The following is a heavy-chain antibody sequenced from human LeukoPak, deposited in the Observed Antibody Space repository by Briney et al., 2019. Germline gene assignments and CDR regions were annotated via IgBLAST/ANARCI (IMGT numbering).Heavy chain of an antibody. CDR2: IYTSGST. J-gene: IGHJ5*02. CDR3: AGLAGSMGHNWFDP. Sequence: SETLSLTCTVSGGSISSYYWSWIRQPAGKGLEWIGRIYTSGSTNYNPSLKSRVTMSVDTSKNQFSLKLSSVTAADTAVYYCAGLAGSMGHNWFDPWGQGTLVTVSS. V-gene: IGHV4-4*07. CDR1: GGSISSYY. D-gene: IGHD3-10*01.